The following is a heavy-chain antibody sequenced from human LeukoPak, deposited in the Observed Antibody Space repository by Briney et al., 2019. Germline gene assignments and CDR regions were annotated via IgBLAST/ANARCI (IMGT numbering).Heavy chain of an antibody. J-gene: IGHJ4*02. D-gene: IGHD7-27*01. CDR1: GFTFSSYW. Sequence: PGGSLRLSCAASGFTFSSYWMSWVRQAPGKGLEWVANIKKDGSEKYYVDSVKGRFTISRDNAKNSLFLQMNSLRVEDTAIYYCARDYVWGSSESDYWGQGTLVTVSS. CDR2: IKKDGSEK. CDR3: ARDYVWGSSESDY. V-gene: IGHV3-7*01.